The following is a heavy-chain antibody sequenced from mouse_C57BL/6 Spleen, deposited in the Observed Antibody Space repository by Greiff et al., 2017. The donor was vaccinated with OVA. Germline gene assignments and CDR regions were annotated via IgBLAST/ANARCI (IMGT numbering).Heavy chain of an antibody. CDR2: IYPGDGDT. V-gene: IGHV1-82*01. D-gene: IGHD1-1*01. CDR1: GYAFSSSW. Sequence: VQLQESGPELVKPGASVKISCKASGYAFSSSWMNWVKQRPGKGLEWIGRIYPGDGDTNYNGKFKGKATLTADKSSSTAYMQLSSLTSEDSAVYFCARELITTVVGGYYFDYWGQGTTLTVSS. CDR3: ARELITTVVGGYYFDY. J-gene: IGHJ2*01.